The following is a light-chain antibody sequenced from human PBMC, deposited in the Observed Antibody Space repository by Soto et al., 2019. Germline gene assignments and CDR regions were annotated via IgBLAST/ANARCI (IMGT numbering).Light chain of an antibody. CDR1: SSNIGSNY. CDR3: AAWDDSLSGPV. Sequence: QSVLTQPPSASGTPGQRVTISCSGSSSNIGSNYVYWYQQLPGTAPKLLIYRNNQRPSGVPDRFSGSKSGTSASLAISGLPSSDVAGYYLAAWDDSLSGPVFGGGTQLTVL. V-gene: IGLV1-47*01. CDR2: RNN. J-gene: IGLJ7*01.